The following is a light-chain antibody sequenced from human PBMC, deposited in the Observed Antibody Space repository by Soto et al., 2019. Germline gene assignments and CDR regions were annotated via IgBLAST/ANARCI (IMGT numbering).Light chain of an antibody. J-gene: IGLJ1*01. CDR2: EVT. CDR1: SSDIGIYKY. V-gene: IGLV2-14*01. Sequence: QSVLTQPASVSGSPGQSIAISCTGSSSDIGIYKYVSWYQQHPGKVPKLIIYEVTNRPSGVSNRFSGSKSGNTASLTISGLQAEDEANYYCNSYTTLSNRVFGTGTKV. CDR3: NSYTTLSNRV.